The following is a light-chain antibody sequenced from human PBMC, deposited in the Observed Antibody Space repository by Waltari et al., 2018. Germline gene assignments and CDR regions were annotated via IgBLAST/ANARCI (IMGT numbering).Light chain of an antibody. Sequence: EVVMTQYPATLSVSPGGGATLSCRASHGISTNLAWYQQKPDQAPRLLIYTASTRAAGVPARFSGSGSGTEFTLTISSLQSEDSAVYYCQQYNNWPPLTFGGGTKVEI. CDR2: TAS. CDR1: HGISTN. J-gene: IGKJ4*01. V-gene: IGKV3-15*01. CDR3: QQYNNWPPLT.